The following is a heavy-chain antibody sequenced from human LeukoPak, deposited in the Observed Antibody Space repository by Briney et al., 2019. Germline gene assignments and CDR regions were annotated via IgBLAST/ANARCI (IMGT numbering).Heavy chain of an antibody. J-gene: IGHJ6*02. V-gene: IGHV1-3*01. Sequence: ASVKVSCKASGYTFTSYAMHWVRQAPGQRLEWMGWINAGNGNTKYSQKFQGRVTITADESTSTAYMELSSLRSEDTAVYYCAREPFSMVRGVISGSGRIDGPNYGMDVWGQGTTVTVSS. CDR1: GYTFTSYA. D-gene: IGHD3-10*01. CDR3: AREPFSMVRGVISGSGRIDGPNYGMDV. CDR2: INAGNGNT.